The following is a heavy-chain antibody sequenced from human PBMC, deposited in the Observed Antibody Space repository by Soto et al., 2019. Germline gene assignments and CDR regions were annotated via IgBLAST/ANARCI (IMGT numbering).Heavy chain of an antibody. V-gene: IGHV4-61*01. J-gene: IGHJ5*02. CDR3: ARENRQLRFDP. CDR1: GASVSSGSYY. CDR2: IYYSGST. D-gene: IGHD1-1*01. Sequence: QVELKESGPGLVKASETLSLTCTVSGASVSSGSYYWNWIRQPPGQGLEWMGYIYYSGSTTYNPSIESRVTMSLDTSKNQFSLKLNSVSAADTAVYYCARENRQLRFDPWGQGTLVIVSS.